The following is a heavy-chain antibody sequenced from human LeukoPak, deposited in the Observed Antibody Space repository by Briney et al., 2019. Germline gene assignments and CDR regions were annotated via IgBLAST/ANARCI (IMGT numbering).Heavy chain of an antibody. CDR2: IKQDGSEK. Sequence: GGSLRLSCVASGFTFSSYWMSWVRQAPGKGLEWVANIKQDGSEKYYVDSVKGRFTISRDNAKNSLYLQMNSLRAEDTAVYYCAGASYDFWSGYLDYWGQGTLVTVSP. CDR3: AGASYDFWSGYLDY. J-gene: IGHJ4*02. CDR1: GFTFSSYW. D-gene: IGHD3-3*01. V-gene: IGHV3-7*01.